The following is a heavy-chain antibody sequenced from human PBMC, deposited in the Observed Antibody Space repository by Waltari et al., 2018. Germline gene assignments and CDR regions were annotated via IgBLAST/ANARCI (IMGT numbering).Heavy chain of an antibody. Sequence: EVQLVESGGGLIQPGGSLRLSCAASGFTVSSNYMSWVRPAPGKGLEWVSVIYSGGSTYYADSVKGRFTISRDNSKNTLYLQMNSLRAEDTAVYYCARSLETTVPKKGAFDIWGQGTMVTVSS. V-gene: IGHV3-53*01. CDR2: IYSGGST. J-gene: IGHJ3*02. CDR1: GFTVSSNY. CDR3: ARSLETTVPKKGAFDI. D-gene: IGHD4-17*01.